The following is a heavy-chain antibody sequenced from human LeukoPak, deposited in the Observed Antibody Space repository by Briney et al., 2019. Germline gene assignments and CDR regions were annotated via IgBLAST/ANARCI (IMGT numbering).Heavy chain of an antibody. D-gene: IGHD1-26*01. J-gene: IGHJ4*02. CDR2: IIPIFGTA. Sequence: GAPVKVSCKASGGTFSSYAISWVRQAPGQGLEWMGRIIPIFGTANYAQKFQGRVTITTDESTSTAYMELSSLRSEDTAVYYCARELIVGAVDYWGQGTLVTVSS. CDR3: ARELIVGAVDY. CDR1: GGTFSSYA. V-gene: IGHV1-69*05.